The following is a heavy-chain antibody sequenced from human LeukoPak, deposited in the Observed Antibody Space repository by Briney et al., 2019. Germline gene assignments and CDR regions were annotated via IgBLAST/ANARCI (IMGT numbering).Heavy chain of an antibody. CDR3: ARVAVAGPTGWFDS. CDR2: ISSTSAYI. J-gene: IGHJ5*01. D-gene: IGHD6-19*01. Sequence: GGSLRLSCAASGFALRSYTVTWVRQAPGKGLEWVSSISSTSAYIYYAESVKGRFSISRDDVDNVVHLQMSSLTNEDTAVYYCARVAVAGPTGWFDSWGQGTLVTVSS. V-gene: IGHV3-21*01. CDR1: GFALRSYT.